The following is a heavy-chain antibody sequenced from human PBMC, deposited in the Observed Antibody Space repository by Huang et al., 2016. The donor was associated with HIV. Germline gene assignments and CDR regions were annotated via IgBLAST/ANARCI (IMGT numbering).Heavy chain of an antibody. CDR3: AKMVRGVKSTYFDY. Sequence: EVQLLESGGGLVQHGGSLRLSCVASGFTFSSYTMNWVRQAPGKGLEWVSGISNSAISNSGGKTYSADSVKGRFTISRDNSKNTLYLQMNSLTAEDTAIYYCAKMVRGVKSTYFDYWGQGTLVTVSS. V-gene: IGHV3-23*01. CDR2: ISNSGGKT. D-gene: IGHD3-10*01. J-gene: IGHJ4*02. CDR1: GFTFSSYT.